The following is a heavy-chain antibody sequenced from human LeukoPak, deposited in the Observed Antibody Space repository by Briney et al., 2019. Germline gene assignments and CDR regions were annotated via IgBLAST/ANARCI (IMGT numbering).Heavy chain of an antibody. CDR3: ARGWNRMVRGVIGY. V-gene: IGHV4-34*01. D-gene: IGHD3-10*01. Sequence: SETLSLTCAVDAGSFSGYYWSCNRQLPEKGLEWNGEINHSGSTNYNPSIKSRVTISVDTSKNQFSLKLSSVTAADTAVYYCARGWNRMVRGVIGYWGQGTLVTVSS. CDR1: AGSFSGYY. J-gene: IGHJ4*02. CDR2: INHSGST.